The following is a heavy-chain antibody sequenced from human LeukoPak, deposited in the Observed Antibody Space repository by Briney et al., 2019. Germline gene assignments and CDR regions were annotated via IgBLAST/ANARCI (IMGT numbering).Heavy chain of an antibody. V-gene: IGHV3-30*02. Sequence: GSLRLSCAASGFTFSSYGMHWVRQAPGKGLEWVAFIRYDGSNKYYADSVKGRFTISRDNSKNTLYLQMNSLRAEDTAVYYCAKDQQLERQYDAFDIWGQGTMVTVSS. D-gene: IGHD1-1*01. CDR3: AKDQQLERQYDAFDI. CDR1: GFTFSSYG. CDR2: IRYDGSNK. J-gene: IGHJ3*02.